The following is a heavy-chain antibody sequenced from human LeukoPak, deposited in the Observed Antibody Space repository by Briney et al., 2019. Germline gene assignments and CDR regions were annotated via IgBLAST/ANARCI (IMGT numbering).Heavy chain of an antibody. CDR3: ARYSSGWYFGY. Sequence: SETLPLTCTVSGGSISSSSYYWGWIRQPPGKGLEWIGSIYYSGSTYYNPSLKSRVTISVDTSKNQFSLKLSSVTAADTAVYYCARYSSGWYFGYWGQGTLVTVSS. J-gene: IGHJ4*02. CDR1: GGSISSSSYY. D-gene: IGHD6-19*01. V-gene: IGHV4-39*01. CDR2: IYYSGST.